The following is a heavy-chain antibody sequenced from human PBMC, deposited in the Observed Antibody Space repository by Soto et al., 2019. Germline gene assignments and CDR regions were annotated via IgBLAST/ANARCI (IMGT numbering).Heavy chain of an antibody. D-gene: IGHD1-26*01. CDR2: TNQDESEK. J-gene: IGHJ4*02. CDR3: ARDRVGASIS. Sequence: RVSLRLSFTASGFTFVTYWMSWVRQAPGKGLEWVANTNQDESEKYYVDSVKGRFTISRDNAKNSLYLQMNSLRAEDTAVYYCARDRVGASISWGQGTLVTVSS. CDR1: GFTFVTYW. V-gene: IGHV3-7*01.